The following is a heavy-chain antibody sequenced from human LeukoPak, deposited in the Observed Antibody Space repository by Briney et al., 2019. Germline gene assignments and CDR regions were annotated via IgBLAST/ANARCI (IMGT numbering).Heavy chain of an antibody. J-gene: IGHJ4*02. CDR1: GGSISSGGYY. Sequence: SETLSLTCTVSGGSISSGGYYWSWIRQHPGKGLEWIGYIYYSGSTYYNPSLKSRVAISVDTSKNQFSLKLSSVTAADTAVYYCARAKLKTGGRYSYGFPVNFDYWGQGTLVTVSS. CDR3: ARAKLKTGGRYSYGFPVNFDY. CDR2: IYYSGST. D-gene: IGHD5-18*01. V-gene: IGHV4-31*03.